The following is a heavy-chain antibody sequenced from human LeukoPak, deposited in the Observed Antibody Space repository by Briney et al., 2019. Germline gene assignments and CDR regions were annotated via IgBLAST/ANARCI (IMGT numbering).Heavy chain of an antibody. V-gene: IGHV1-2*02. J-gene: IGHJ4*02. Sequence: ASVKVSCKASGYTFTGYYMHWVRQAPGQGLEWMGWINPNSGGTNYAQKFQGRVTMTRDTSISTAYMELSRLRSDDTAVYYCARDELAYCGGDCTLGVYWGQGTLVTVSS. CDR2: INPNSGGT. D-gene: IGHD2-21*02. CDR1: GYTFTGYY. CDR3: ARDELAYCGGDCTLGVY.